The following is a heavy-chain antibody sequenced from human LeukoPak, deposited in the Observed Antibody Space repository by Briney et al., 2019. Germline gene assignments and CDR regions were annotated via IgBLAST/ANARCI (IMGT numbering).Heavy chain of an antibody. J-gene: IGHJ4*02. CDR1: GFTFSSSS. Sequence: GGSLRLSCAAAGFTFSSSSMNWVRQTPGKGLEWVSSISGESKYIYYADSVTGRFTISRDNAKNSLYLQMNSLRAEDTDVYYCARGAVFQGNYDYWGQGTQVTVSS. D-gene: IGHD3-10*01. CDR2: ISGESKYI. CDR3: ARGAVFQGNYDY. V-gene: IGHV3-21*01.